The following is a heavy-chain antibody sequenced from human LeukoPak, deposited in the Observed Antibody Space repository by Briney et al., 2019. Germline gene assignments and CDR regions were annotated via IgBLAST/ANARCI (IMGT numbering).Heavy chain of an antibody. V-gene: IGHV4-59*11. CDR2: IHYSGST. CDR3: ARDGYSGSSLFDY. J-gene: IGHJ4*02. Sequence: PSETLSLTCTVSGGSISSHFWSWIRQPPGKGLEWIGYIHYSGSTNYNPSLKSRVTISVDTSKNQFSLKLSSVTAADTAMYYCARDGYSGSSLFDYWGQGTLVTVSS. CDR1: GGSISSHF. D-gene: IGHD1-26*01.